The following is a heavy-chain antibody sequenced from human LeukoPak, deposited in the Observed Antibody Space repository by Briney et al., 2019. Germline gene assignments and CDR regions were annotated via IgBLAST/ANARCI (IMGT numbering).Heavy chain of an antibody. V-gene: IGHV3-23*01. Sequence: PGGSLRLSCAASGFTFSRYAMNWVRQAPGKGLGWVSTISTSGNTHYADSVKGRFTISRDNSKNTLYLQMNSLRDEDTAIYYCTKDHDSTGLYQDRDYWGQGTLVTISS. CDR3: TKDHDSTGLYQDRDY. CDR2: ISTSGNT. CDR1: GFTFSRYA. J-gene: IGHJ4*02. D-gene: IGHD6-19*01.